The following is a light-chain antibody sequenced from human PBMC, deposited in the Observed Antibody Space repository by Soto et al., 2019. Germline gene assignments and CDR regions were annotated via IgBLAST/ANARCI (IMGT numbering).Light chain of an antibody. CDR1: QSTSSY. CDR3: QKTNSTPIT. J-gene: IGKJ5*01. CDR2: AAS. Sequence: DIQMSQSPSSLSASVGDRVTITCRASQSTSSYLNWYHQKPGKAPKLLIYAASSLQSGVPSRFSGSGSGTDFTLTISSLQPFDFVIYYPQKTNSTPITSGQGT. V-gene: IGKV1-39*01.